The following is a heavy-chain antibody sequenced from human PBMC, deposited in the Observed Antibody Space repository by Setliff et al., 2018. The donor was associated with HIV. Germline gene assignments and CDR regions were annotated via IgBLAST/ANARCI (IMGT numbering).Heavy chain of an antibody. CDR1: GGSVSNYY. J-gene: IGHJ5*02. V-gene: IGHV4-4*07. D-gene: IGHD3-10*01. Sequence: ETLSLTCTVSGGSVSNYYWTWIRQSAGKGLEWIGHTNTSGSTKYNPSLKSRLTMSVDSSGNQFSLTLTSVTAADTAVYYCVRSIHGGGSEPFDTWGQGILVTVSS. CDR3: VRSIHGGGSEPFDT. CDR2: TNTSGST.